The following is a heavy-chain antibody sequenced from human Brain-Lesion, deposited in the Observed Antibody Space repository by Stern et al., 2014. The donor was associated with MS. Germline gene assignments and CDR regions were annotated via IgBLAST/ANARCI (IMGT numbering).Heavy chain of an antibody. CDR2: ISTSGST. Sequence: VQLVQSGPGLVKPSQTLSLTCTVSGASISSGTYFWTWIRQPAGKGLEWIGRISTSGSTTYNPSLKSRVTISLDASKKEFPLKLSLVTAADTAVYYCARAYYYDTSGDSDAFNIWGQGTQVTVSS. J-gene: IGHJ3*02. CDR3: ARAYYYDTSGDSDAFNI. CDR1: GASISSGTYF. V-gene: IGHV4-61*02. D-gene: IGHD3-22*01.